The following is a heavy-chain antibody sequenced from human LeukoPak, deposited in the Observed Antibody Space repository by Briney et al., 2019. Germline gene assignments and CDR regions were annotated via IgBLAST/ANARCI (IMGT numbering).Heavy chain of an antibody. CDR2: ISWNSGSI. J-gene: IGHJ5*02. D-gene: IGHD2-15*01. CDR3: AKSKEDCCGSFDP. Sequence: GGSLRLSCAASGFTFDDYAMHWVRQAPGKGLEWVSGISWNSGSIVYADSVKGRFTISRDNAKNSLYLQMSSLRAEDTAVYYCAKSKEDCCGSFDPWGQGTLVTVSS. V-gene: IGHV3-9*01. CDR1: GFTFDDYA.